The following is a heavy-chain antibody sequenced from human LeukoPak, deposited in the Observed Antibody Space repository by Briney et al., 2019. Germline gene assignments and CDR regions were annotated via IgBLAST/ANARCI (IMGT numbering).Heavy chain of an antibody. CDR3: ARDVYYYDSSGRYYFDY. CDR1: GGSISSYY. J-gene: IGHJ4*02. V-gene: IGHV4-4*07. D-gene: IGHD3-22*01. CDR2: IHTSGST. Sequence: SETLSLTCTFSGGSISSYYWSWIRQPAGKGLAWIGRIHTSGSTNYNPSLKSRVTMSVDTSKNQFSLKLSSVTAADTAVYYCARDVYYYDSSGRYYFDYWGQGTLVTVSS.